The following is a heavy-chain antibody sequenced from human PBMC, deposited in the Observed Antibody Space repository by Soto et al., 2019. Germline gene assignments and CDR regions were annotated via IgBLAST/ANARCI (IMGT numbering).Heavy chain of an antibody. Sequence: SVKVSCKASGGTFSSYAISWVRQAPGQGLEWMGGIIPIFGTANYAQKFQGRVTITADKSTSTAYMELSSLGSEDTAVYYCARVHCSAGTCLDGLDFWGQGTTVTVSS. V-gene: IGHV1-69*06. D-gene: IGHD2-15*01. J-gene: IGHJ6*02. CDR3: ARVHCSAGTCLDGLDF. CDR1: GGTFSSYA. CDR2: IIPIFGTA.